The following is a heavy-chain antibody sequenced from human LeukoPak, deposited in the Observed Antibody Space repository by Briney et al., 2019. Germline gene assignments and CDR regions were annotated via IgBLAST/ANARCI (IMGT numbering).Heavy chain of an antibody. CDR3: AKGGEAKWFGELIKTQYYYYMDV. CDR2: INPNSGGT. J-gene: IGHJ6*03. CDR1: GYTFTGYY. V-gene: IGHV1-2*02. D-gene: IGHD3-10*01. Sequence: VASVKVSCKASGYTFTGYYMHWVRQAPGQGLEWMGWINPNSGGTNYAQKFQGRVTMTRDTSISTAYMELSRLRSDDTAVYYCAKGGEAKWFGELIKTQYYYYMDVWGKGTTVTVSS.